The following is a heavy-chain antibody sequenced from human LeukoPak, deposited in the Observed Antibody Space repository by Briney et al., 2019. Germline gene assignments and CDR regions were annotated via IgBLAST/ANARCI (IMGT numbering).Heavy chain of an antibody. CDR1: GFTFTSYG. J-gene: IGHJ3*02. D-gene: IGHD2/OR15-2a*01. Sequence: ASVKVPCKASGFTFTSYGISWVRQAPGQGLEWMGWISAYNGNPNYAQKLQGRVTMTTDTSTSTAYMELRSLRSDDTAVYYCARGMSRTTFDAFDIWGQGTMVTVSS. CDR2: ISAYNGNP. CDR3: ARGMSRTTFDAFDI. V-gene: IGHV1-18*01.